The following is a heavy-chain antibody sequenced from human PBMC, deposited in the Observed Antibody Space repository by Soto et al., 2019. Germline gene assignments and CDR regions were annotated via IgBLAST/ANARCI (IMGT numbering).Heavy chain of an antibody. Sequence: GGSLRLSCAASGFTFSSYCMHWVRPAPGKGPEWVAVIWYDGSNKYYADSVKGRFTISRDNSKNTLYLQMNSLRAEDTAVYYCARLATVTRDPYYYYYMDVWGKGTTVTVSS. CDR2: IWYDGSNK. V-gene: IGHV3-33*08. CDR1: GFTFSSYC. J-gene: IGHJ6*03. CDR3: ARLATVTRDPYYYYYMDV. D-gene: IGHD4-4*01.